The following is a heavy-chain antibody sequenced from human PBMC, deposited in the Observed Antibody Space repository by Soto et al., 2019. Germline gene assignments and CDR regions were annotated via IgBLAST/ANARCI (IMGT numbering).Heavy chain of an antibody. J-gene: IGHJ4*02. CDR2: IYYSGST. CDR1: GGSISSYY. Sequence: QVQLQESGPGLVKPSETLSLTCTVSGGSISSYYWSWIRQPPGKGLEWIGYIYYSGSTNYNPSLKSRVTISVDTSKNQFSLKLSSVTAADTAVYYCARIAVTGGWADYWGQGTLVTVSS. CDR3: ARIAVTGGWADY. D-gene: IGHD6-19*01. V-gene: IGHV4-59*01.